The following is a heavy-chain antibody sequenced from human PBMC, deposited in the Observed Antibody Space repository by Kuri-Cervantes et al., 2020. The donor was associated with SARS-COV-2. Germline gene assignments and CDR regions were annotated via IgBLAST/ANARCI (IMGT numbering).Heavy chain of an antibody. CDR2: IWYDGSNK. D-gene: IGHD1-7*01. CDR3: AAELVAAYGMDV. Sequence: GGSLRLSFAASGFTFSSYGMHWVRQAPGKGLEWVAVIWYDGSNKYYVDSVKGRFTISRDNSKNTLYLQMSSLRAEDTAVYYCAAELVAAYGMDVWGQGTTVTVSS. CDR1: GFTFSSYG. V-gene: IGHV3-33*01. J-gene: IGHJ6*02.